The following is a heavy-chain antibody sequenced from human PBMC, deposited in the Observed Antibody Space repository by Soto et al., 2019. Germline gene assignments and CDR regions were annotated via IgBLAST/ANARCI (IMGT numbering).Heavy chain of an antibody. D-gene: IGHD5-12*01. Sequence: QVQLQESGPGLVKPSETLSLTCTVSGGSISPYYWSWIRQPPGKGLEWIGYIYYSGSTDYNPSLKSQVTKSLDTSKNQFSLKLSSVTAADTAVYYCVRGGNWFDPWGQGTLVTVSS. J-gene: IGHJ5*02. CDR1: GGSISPYY. CDR2: IYYSGST. CDR3: VRGGNWFDP. V-gene: IGHV4-59*01.